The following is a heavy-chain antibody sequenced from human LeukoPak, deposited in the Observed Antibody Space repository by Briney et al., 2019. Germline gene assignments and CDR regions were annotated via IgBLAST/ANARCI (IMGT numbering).Heavy chain of an antibody. V-gene: IGHV4-59*01. CDR1: GGSISSYY. D-gene: IGHD1-1*01. CDR3: ARAPYKDDAFDI. J-gene: IGHJ3*02. Sequence: SETLSLTCTVSGGSISSYYWSWIRQPPGKGLEWIGYIYYSGNTNYYPSLKSRVTISVDTSKSQISLKVSSVTAADTAAYYCARAPYKDDAFDIWGQGTMVTVSS. CDR2: IYYSGNT.